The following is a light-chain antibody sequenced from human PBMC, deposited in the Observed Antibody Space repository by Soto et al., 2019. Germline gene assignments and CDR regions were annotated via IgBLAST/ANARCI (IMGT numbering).Light chain of an antibody. CDR2: QDT. J-gene: IGLJ2*01. Sequence: SYELTQPLSVSVALGQTARITCGGNNIGSKNVHWYQLNPGQAPVLVIYQDTNRPSGIPERFSGSNSGNTATLAISRAQAGDDANYYCQVWDSSTVVFGGGTKLTVL. V-gene: IGLV3-9*01. CDR1: NIGSKN. CDR3: QVWDSSTVV.